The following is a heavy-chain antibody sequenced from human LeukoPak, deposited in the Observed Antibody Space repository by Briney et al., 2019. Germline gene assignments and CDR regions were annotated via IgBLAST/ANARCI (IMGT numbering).Heavy chain of an antibody. Sequence: GGSLRLSCAASGFTLSNAWMNWVRQAPGKGLEWISYISSTSSAISYADSVKGRFTISRDNAKNSLYLQMSSLRDEDTAVYYCAQKGGTDHWGQGTLVTVSS. J-gene: IGHJ4*02. D-gene: IGHD2-15*01. CDR1: GFTLSNAW. CDR3: AQKGGTDH. CDR2: ISSTSSAI. V-gene: IGHV3-48*02.